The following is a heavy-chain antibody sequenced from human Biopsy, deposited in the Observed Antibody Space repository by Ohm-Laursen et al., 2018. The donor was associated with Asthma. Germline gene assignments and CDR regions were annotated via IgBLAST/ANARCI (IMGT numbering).Heavy chain of an antibody. J-gene: IGHJ6*02. D-gene: IGHD6-13*01. Sequence: SEPLSLTCSLSSGSGGYMRSGNYYWGWIRQPPGKGLEWIGSIYYSGTTYYNPSLESRVTVSANTSKNQFSVKLTSVTAADTAVYYCVRGSSSWHHGPFHYYYGLDVWGQGTTATVSS. CDR1: SGSGGYMRSGNYY. V-gene: IGHV4-39*01. CDR3: VRGSSSWHHGPFHYYYGLDV. CDR2: IYYSGTT.